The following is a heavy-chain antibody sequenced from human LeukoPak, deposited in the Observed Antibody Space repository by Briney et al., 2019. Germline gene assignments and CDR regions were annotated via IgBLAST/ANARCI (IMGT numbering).Heavy chain of an antibody. CDR1: GYTLTELS. V-gene: IGHV1-24*01. CDR2: FDPEDGET. D-gene: IGHD1-26*01. CDR3: ATDHPTVGATRRLGY. J-gene: IGHJ4*02. Sequence: ASVKVSCKVSGYTLTELSMHWVRQAPGKGLEWMGGFDPEDGETIYAQKFQGRVTMTEDTSTDTAYMELSSLRSEDTAVYYCATDHPTVGATRRLGYWGQGTLVTVSS.